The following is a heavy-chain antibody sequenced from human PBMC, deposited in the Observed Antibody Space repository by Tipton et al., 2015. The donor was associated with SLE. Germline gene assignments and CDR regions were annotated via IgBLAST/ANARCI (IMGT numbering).Heavy chain of an antibody. Sequence: TLSLTCTVSDYSISSGYYWGWIRQPPGKGLEWIGSIYHIGNTHYHPSLKSRLSMSVDTSKNQFSLRLSSVTAADTAVYYCARTEWYQSFDYWGQGTLVTVSS. D-gene: IGHD2-2*01. CDR3: ARTEWYQSFDY. J-gene: IGHJ4*02. CDR2: IYHIGNT. CDR1: DYSISSGYY. V-gene: IGHV4-38-2*02.